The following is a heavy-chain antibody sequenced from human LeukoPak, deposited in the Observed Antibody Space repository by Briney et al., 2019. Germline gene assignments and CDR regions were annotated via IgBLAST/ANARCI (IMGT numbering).Heavy chain of an antibody. D-gene: IGHD3-9*01. CDR1: GFTFSSHR. CDR3: AKDLEGLFYDILTGSHIVPPDY. V-gene: IGHV3-30*02. Sequence: GGSLRLSCAASGFTFSSHRMNWVRQAPGKGLEWVAFIRYDGSNKYYADSVKGRFTISRDNSKNTLYLQMNSLRAEDTAVYYCAKDLEGLFYDILTGSHIVPPDYWGQGTLVTVSS. CDR2: IRYDGSNK. J-gene: IGHJ4*02.